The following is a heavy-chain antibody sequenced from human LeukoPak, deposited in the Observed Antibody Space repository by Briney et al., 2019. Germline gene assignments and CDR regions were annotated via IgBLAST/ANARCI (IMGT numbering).Heavy chain of an antibody. V-gene: IGHV3-66*01. CDR2: IYRDYST. Sequence: PGGSLRLSCAASGFSLSYYYMNWVRQAPGQGLERVSVIYRDYSTYYTDSVKGRFTISRDNSKNTLYLQMNSLRAEDTAVYYCVRSPPDYYGSGFYFDYWGQGALLTVSS. J-gene: IGHJ4*02. D-gene: IGHD3-10*01. CDR3: VRSPPDYYGSGFYFDY. CDR1: GFSLSYYY.